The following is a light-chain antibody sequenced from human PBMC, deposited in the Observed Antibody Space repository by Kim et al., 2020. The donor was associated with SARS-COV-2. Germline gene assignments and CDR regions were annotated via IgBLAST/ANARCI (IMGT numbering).Light chain of an antibody. CDR1: QGVSNA. J-gene: IGKJ1*01. CDR2: DAS. Sequence: AIQLTQSPSSLSASVGDRVTITCRVSQGVSNALVWYQQKAGKAPKLLIYDASSLESGVPSRFSGSGSGTDFTLTISSLQPEDFATYYCQQFIDYPLTFGPGTKVDIK. V-gene: IGKV1D-13*01. CDR3: QQFIDYPLT.